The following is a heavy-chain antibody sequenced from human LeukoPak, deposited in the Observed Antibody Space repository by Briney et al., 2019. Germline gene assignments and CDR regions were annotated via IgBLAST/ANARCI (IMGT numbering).Heavy chain of an antibody. D-gene: IGHD6-19*01. V-gene: IGHV1-69*13. CDR3: ARVLGYSSGWAPFDY. Sequence: SVKVSCKASGGTFSSYAISWVRQAPGQGLEWMRGIIPIFGTANYAQKFQGRVTITADESTSTAYMELSSLRSEDTAVYYCARVLGYSSGWAPFDYWGQGTLVTVSS. CDR2: IIPIFGTA. J-gene: IGHJ4*02. CDR1: GGTFSSYA.